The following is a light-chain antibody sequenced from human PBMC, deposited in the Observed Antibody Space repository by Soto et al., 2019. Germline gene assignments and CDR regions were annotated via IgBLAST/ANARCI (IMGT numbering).Light chain of an antibody. V-gene: IGKV1-5*01. CDR2: GAS. Sequence: DIQMTQSPSTLSASLGDRVTITCRASQSVSTWLAWYQQKPGKAPKVLIYGASNLKSGVPSRFSGSGSGTEFTLSISSLQPDDFATYYCQQYNSLHPISFGGGTRVEIK. CDR3: QQYNSLHPIS. CDR1: QSVSTW. J-gene: IGKJ4*01.